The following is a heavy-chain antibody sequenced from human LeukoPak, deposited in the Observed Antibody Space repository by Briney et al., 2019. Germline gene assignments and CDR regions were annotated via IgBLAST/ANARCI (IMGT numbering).Heavy chain of an antibody. D-gene: IGHD3-22*01. V-gene: IGHV3-30*18. CDR3: AKAYYYDSSGYYYGQYFHR. CDR2: ISYDGSNK. J-gene: IGHJ1*01. CDR1: GFTFSSYG. Sequence: PGGSLRLSCAASGFTFSSYGMHWVRQAPGKGMEWVAVISYDGSNKYYADSVKGRFTISRDNSKNTLYLQMNSLRAEDTAVYYCAKAYYYDSSGYYYGQYFHRWGQGTLVTVSS.